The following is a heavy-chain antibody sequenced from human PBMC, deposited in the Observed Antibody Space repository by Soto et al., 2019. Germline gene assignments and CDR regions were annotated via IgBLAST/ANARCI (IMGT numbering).Heavy chain of an antibody. Sequence: GGSLRLSCAASGFTFSRYGMHWVRQAPGKGMEWVAVSWYDGSDKTYADSVKGRFTISRDSSKNTLYLQLNSLRAEDTAVYYCARGWEGAFDIWGQGTLVTVSS. CDR1: GFTFSRYG. V-gene: IGHV3-33*01. J-gene: IGHJ3*02. CDR3: ARGWEGAFDI. CDR2: SWYDGSDK. D-gene: IGHD1-26*01.